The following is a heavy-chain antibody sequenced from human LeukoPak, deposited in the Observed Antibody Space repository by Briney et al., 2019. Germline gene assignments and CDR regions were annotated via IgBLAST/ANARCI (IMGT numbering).Heavy chain of an antibody. J-gene: IGHJ4*02. CDR3: ARVASTGWDDAFHY. V-gene: IGHV3-64*01. CDR2: ISDEGQST. D-gene: IGHD6-19*01. Sequence: PRGSLRLSCVASGVSFNIYAVHWVRQAPGKGLEYVSAISDEGQSTYYASPVKGRFTISTDNSKNTLYLQRASLRVEATAVYFCARVASTGWDDAFHYWGQGTLVTVSS. CDR1: GVSFNIYA.